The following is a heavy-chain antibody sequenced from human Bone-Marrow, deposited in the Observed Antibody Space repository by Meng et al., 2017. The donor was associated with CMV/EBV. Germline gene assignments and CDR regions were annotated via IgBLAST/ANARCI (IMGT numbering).Heavy chain of an antibody. CDR3: ARGLVVPAAINYFDY. J-gene: IGHJ4*02. CDR2: INTDGSSA. V-gene: IGHV3-74*01. Sequence: GGSLRLSCAASGFTFSRYWMQWVRQVPGKGLAWVSRINTDGSSADYAGSVRGRFTVSRDNAKNALYLQMNSLRAEDTAVYYCARGLVVPAAINYFDYWGQGTLVTVSS. D-gene: IGHD2-2*01. CDR1: GFTFSRYW.